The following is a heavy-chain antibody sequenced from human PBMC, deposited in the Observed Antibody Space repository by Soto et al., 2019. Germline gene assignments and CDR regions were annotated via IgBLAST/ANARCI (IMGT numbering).Heavy chain of an antibody. CDR3: ARVGGDYSNSYYMDV. J-gene: IGHJ6*03. CDR2: IYYSGST. Sequence: SETLSLTCTVSGGSIRSSSYYWGWIRQPPGKGLEWIGSIYYSGSTYYNPSLKSRVTISVDTSKNQFSLKLSSVTAADTAVYYCARVGGDYSNSYYMDVWGKGTTVTVSS. CDR1: GGSIRSSSYY. D-gene: IGHD4-4*01. V-gene: IGHV4-39*01.